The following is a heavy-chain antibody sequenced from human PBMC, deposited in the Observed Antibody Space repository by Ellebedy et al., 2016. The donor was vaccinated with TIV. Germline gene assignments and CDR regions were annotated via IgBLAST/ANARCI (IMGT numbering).Heavy chain of an antibody. CDR1: GDSISRISYY. Sequence: SETLSLPCPVSGDSISRISYYWGWIRQPPGMGLEWIGSIYYTGSTDYNPSLKSRVAISADTSKNQFSLRLSSVTAADTAVYYCARWFGELLYVRWFDPWGQGTLVTVSS. J-gene: IGHJ5*02. CDR2: IYYTGST. CDR3: ARWFGELLYVRWFDP. V-gene: IGHV4-39*01. D-gene: IGHD3-10*01.